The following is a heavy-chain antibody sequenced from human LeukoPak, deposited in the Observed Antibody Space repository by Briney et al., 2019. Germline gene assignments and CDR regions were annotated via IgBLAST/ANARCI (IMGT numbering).Heavy chain of an antibody. D-gene: IGHD3-22*01. CDR2: IIAYSGDT. V-gene: IGHV1-18*01. J-gene: IGHJ4*02. CDR3: GKLPGPHDYDSSGPDY. Sequence: ASVKVSCKASGYTFTNYGIIWVRQAPGQGLEWMGWIIAYSGDTKYAQKLQGRVTMTTDTSTTTAYMELRSLISDDTAVYYCGKLPGPHDYDSSGPDYWGQGTLVTVSS. CDR1: GYTFTNYG.